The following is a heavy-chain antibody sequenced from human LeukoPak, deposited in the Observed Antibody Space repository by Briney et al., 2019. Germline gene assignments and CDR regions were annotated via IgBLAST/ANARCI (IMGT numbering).Heavy chain of an antibody. D-gene: IGHD6-13*01. CDR2: IIPIFGIA. Sequence: SVKASCKASGGTFSSYAISWVRQAPGQGLEWMGRIIPIFGIANYAQKFQGRVTITADKSTSTAYMELSSLRSEDTAVYYCARRAAAGPEFDYWGQGTLVTVSS. CDR1: GGTFSSYA. J-gene: IGHJ4*02. V-gene: IGHV1-69*04. CDR3: ARRAAAGPEFDY.